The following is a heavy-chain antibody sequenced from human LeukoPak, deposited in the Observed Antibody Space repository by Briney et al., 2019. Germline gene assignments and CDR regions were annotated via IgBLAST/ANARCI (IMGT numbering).Heavy chain of an antibody. V-gene: IGHV4-4*07. CDR3: ASAKYYYDSNTSYRYFDP. D-gene: IGHD3-22*01. CDR1: GGSISSYY. Sequence: PSETLSLTCTVSGGSISSYYWNWIRQPAGKGLEWIGHIYTTGNANYNPSLKSRVTMSIDTSKKHFSLSLSSVAAAGTAVYYCASAKYYYDSNTSYRYFDPWGQGTLVTVSS. CDR2: IYTTGNA. J-gene: IGHJ5*02.